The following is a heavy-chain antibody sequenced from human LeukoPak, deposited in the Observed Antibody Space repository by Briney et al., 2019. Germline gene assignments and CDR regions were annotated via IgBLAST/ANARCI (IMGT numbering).Heavy chain of an antibody. V-gene: IGHV3-33*01. CDR3: VRDLDQNDFWSGYWPDAFAS. CDR1: GFSFSTYG. CDR2: IWHDGTNE. J-gene: IGHJ3*02. D-gene: IGHD3-3*01. Sequence: GRSLRLSCVASGFSFSTYGMHWVRQAPGKGPEWVAVIWHDGTNEYYLNSVRGRFIISGDNSRNTVYLQMNSLRAEDTAVYYCVRDLDQNDFWSGYWPDAFASWGQGTKVFVSS.